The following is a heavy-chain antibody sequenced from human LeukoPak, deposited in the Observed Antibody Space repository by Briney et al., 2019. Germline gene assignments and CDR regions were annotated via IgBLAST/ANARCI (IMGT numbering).Heavy chain of an antibody. J-gene: IGHJ4*02. D-gene: IGHD6-19*01. Sequence: GGSLRLSCAASGFTFDDYGMSWVRQAPGKGLEWVAVISYDGSNKYYADSVKGRFTISRDNSKNTLYLQMNSLRAEDTAVYYCAKDWSLIAVAGSFDYWGQGTLVTVSS. V-gene: IGHV3-30*18. CDR2: ISYDGSNK. CDR1: GFTFDDYG. CDR3: AKDWSLIAVAGSFDY.